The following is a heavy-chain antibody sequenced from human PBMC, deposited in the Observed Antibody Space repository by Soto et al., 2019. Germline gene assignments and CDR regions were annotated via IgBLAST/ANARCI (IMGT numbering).Heavy chain of an antibody. D-gene: IGHD1-1*01. V-gene: IGHV4-59*12. CDR1: GGSISSYY. CDR3: ARGYNVLDY. J-gene: IGHJ4*02. Sequence: NPSETLSLTCTVSGGSISSYYWSWIRQPPGKGLEWIGEIYHSGSTNYNPSLKSRVTISVDTSKNQFSLKLSSVTAADTAVYYCARGYNVLDYWGQGTLVTVSS. CDR2: IYHSGST.